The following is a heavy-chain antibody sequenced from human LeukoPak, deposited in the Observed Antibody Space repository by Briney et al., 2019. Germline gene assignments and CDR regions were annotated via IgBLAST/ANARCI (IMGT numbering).Heavy chain of an antibody. CDR1: GYTFTSYG. D-gene: IGHD5-24*01. J-gene: IGHJ4*02. CDR2: INPYSGGT. Sequence: ASVKVSCKASGYTFTSYGISWVRQAPGQGLEWMGRINPYSGGTNYAQKFQGRVTMTRDTSITTAYMEVSRLRSDDTAVYYCARIYRKNGYNYVDYWGQGTLVTVSS. V-gene: IGHV1-2*06. CDR3: ARIYRKNGYNYVDY.